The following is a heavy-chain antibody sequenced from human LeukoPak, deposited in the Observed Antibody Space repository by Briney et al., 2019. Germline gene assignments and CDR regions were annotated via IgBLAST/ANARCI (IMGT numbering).Heavy chain of an antibody. J-gene: IGHJ4*02. V-gene: IGHV3-15*01. CDR2: IKSKTDGGTT. CDR1: GFTFSNAW. Sequence: GGSLRLSCAASGFTFSNAWMSWVRQAPGKGLEWVGRIKSKTDGGTTDYAAPVKGRFTISRDDSKNTLYLQMNSLKTEDTAVYYCTTDLDYGDYMGDYWGQGTLVTVSS. D-gene: IGHD4-17*01. CDR3: TTDLDYGDYMGDY.